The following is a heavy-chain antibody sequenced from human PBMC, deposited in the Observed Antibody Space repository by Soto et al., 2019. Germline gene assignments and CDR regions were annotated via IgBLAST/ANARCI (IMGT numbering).Heavy chain of an antibody. J-gene: IGHJ6*02. CDR2: ISYTASA. CDR3: ARVNHGDYYYGLDV. D-gene: IGHD4-17*01. CDR1: GGSINYSY. V-gene: IGHV4-59*01. Sequence: SETLSLTCTVSGGSINYSYRTWIRHPPGKGLEWIGYISYTASANYNASLNSRLTRSVDTSKNQCSLKLSSVTAADTALDYCARVNHGDYYYGLDVWGQGTTVTVSS.